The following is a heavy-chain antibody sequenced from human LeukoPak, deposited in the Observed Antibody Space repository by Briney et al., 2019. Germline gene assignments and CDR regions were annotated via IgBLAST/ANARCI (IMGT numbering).Heavy chain of an antibody. V-gene: IGHV4-4*07. CDR3: ARAWWDCSSTSCQPLDAFDI. CDR2: IYTSGST. D-gene: IGHD2-2*01. J-gene: IGHJ3*02. CDR1: GGSISSYY. Sequence: PSETLSLTCTVSGGSISSYYWSWIRQPAGKGLEWIGRIYTSGSTNYNPSLKSRVTMSVDTSKNQFSLKLSSVTAADTAVYYCARAWWDCSSTSCQPLDAFDIWGQGTMVTVSS.